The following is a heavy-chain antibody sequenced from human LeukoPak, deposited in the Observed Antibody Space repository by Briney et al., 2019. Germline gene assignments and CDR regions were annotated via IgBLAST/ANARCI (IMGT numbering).Heavy chain of an antibody. D-gene: IGHD6-13*01. Sequence: PGGSLRLSCAASGFTFGGYAMSWVRQAPGKGLEWVSAISGSGGSTYYADSVKGRFTISRDNSKNTLYLQMNSLRAEDTAVYYCAKDHAIAAAGIRDPHYFDYWGQGTLVTVSS. V-gene: IGHV3-23*01. CDR3: AKDHAIAAAGIRDPHYFDY. J-gene: IGHJ4*02. CDR2: ISGSGGST. CDR1: GFTFGGYA.